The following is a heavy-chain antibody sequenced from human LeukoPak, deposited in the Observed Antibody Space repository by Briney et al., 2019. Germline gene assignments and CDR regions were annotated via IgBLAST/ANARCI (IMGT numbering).Heavy chain of an antibody. CDR3: ARESSSWYHYFDY. J-gene: IGHJ4*02. CDR1: GGSIGSYY. D-gene: IGHD6-13*01. V-gene: IGHV4-59*12. Sequence: PSETLSLTCTVSGGSIGSYYWSWIRQSPGKGLDWIGYIYYTGSTDYNPSLKSRVTISVDTSKNQFSLKLSSVTAADTAVYYCARESSSWYHYFDYWGQGTLVTVSS. CDR2: IYYTGST.